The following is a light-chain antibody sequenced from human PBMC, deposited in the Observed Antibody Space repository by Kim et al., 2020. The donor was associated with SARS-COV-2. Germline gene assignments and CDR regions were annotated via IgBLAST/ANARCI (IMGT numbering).Light chain of an antibody. CDR2: KDS. Sequence: SYELTQPPSVSVSPGQTARITCSGDALPKQYVYWYQQKPGQAPVLVKYKDSERPSGIPERFSGSSSGTTVTLTISGVQAEDEADYYCQSADSSGTYVVFGGGTKLTVL. V-gene: IGLV3-25*03. CDR1: ALPKQY. J-gene: IGLJ2*01. CDR3: QSADSSGTYVV.